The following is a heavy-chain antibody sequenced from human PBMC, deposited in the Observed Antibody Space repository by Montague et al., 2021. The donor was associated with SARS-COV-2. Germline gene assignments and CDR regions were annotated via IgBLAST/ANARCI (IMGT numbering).Heavy chain of an antibody. CDR3: ARLGDGVVPSPILGVGPYYSYYYMDV. J-gene: IGHJ6*03. CDR2: IHHGGST. V-gene: IGHV4-34*01. Sequence: SETLSLSCAVHGGSLSTYSWIWFRQPPGKGLEWIGEIHHGGSTNYNPSLKSRVTISADTSKNQFSLKLTSVAAADTAVYYCARLGDGVVPSPILGVGPYYSYYYMDVWGKGTTVTVSS. D-gene: IGHD3-10*01. CDR1: GGSLSTYS.